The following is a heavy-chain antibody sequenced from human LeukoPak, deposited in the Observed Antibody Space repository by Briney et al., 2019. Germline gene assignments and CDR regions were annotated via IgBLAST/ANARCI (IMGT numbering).Heavy chain of an antibody. J-gene: IGHJ4*02. CDR2: IYYSGST. D-gene: IGHD3-22*01. V-gene: IGHV4-39*01. CDR1: GGSISSSSYY. CDR3: ARRVDYYDSSKFDY. Sequence: MASETLSLTCTVSGGSISSSSYYWGWIRQPPGKGLEWIGSIYYSGSTYYNPSLKSRVTISVDTSKNQFSLKLSSVTAADTAVYYCARRVDYYDSSKFDYWGQGTLVTVSS.